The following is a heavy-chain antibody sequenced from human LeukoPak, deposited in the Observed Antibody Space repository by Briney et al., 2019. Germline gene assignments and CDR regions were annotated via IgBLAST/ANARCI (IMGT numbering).Heavy chain of an antibody. CDR3: AKAYDFWSGYYVD. CDR2: ISSSSSYI. Sequence: PGGSLRLSCAASGFTFSSYSMNWVRQAPGKGLEWVSSISSSSSYIYYADSVKGRFTISRDNSKNTLYLQMNSLRAEDTAVYYCAKAYDFWSGYYVDWGQGTLVTVSS. V-gene: IGHV3-21*01. J-gene: IGHJ4*02. D-gene: IGHD3-3*01. CDR1: GFTFSSYS.